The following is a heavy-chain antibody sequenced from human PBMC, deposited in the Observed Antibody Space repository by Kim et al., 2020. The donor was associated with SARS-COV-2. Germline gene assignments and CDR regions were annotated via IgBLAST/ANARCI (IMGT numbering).Heavy chain of an antibody. Sequence: GGSLRLSCAASGFTFSSYSMNWVRQAPGKGLEWVSSISSSSSYINYADSVKGRFTISRDNAKNSLYLQMNSLRAEDTAVYYCARLFEGDARCYTGGYLDFWGQGTLVTVSS. CDR1: GFTFSSYS. V-gene: IGHV3-21*01. CDR2: ISSSSSYI. J-gene: IGHJ4*02. D-gene: IGHD2-15*01. CDR3: ARLFEGDARCYTGGYLDF.